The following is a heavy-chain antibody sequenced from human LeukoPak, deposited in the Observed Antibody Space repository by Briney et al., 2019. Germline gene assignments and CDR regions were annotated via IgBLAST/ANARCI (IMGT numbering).Heavy chain of an antibody. CDR2: ISSSSSTI. D-gene: IGHD6-13*01. CDR1: GFTFSSYS. CDR3: ARDLAAAGKVY. V-gene: IGHV3-48*04. J-gene: IGHJ4*02. Sequence: PGGSLRLSCAASGFTFSSYSMNWVRQAPGKGLEWVSYISSSSSTIYYADSVKGRFTISRDNAKNSLYLQMNSLRAEDTAVYYCARDLAAAGKVYWGQGTLVTVSS.